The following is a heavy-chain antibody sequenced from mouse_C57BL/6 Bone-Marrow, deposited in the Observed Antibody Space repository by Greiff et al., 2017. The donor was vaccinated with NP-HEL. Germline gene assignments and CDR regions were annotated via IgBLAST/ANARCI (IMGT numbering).Heavy chain of an antibody. V-gene: IGHV1-81*01. CDR2: IYPRSGNT. Sequence: QVQLKESGAELARPGASVKLSCTASGYTFTSYGISWVKQRTGQGLEWIGEIYPRSGNTYYNEKFKGKATLTADKSSRTAYMELRSLTSEDSAVYFCARSDGYYDAMDYWGQGTSVTVSS. D-gene: IGHD2-3*01. CDR3: ARSDGYYDAMDY. CDR1: GYTFTSYG. J-gene: IGHJ4*01.